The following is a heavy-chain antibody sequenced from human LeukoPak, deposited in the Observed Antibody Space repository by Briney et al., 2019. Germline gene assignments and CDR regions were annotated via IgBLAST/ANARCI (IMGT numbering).Heavy chain of an antibody. Sequence: PSETLSLTCTVSGGSIRSSYYYWGWIRQPPGKGLEWIGYIYYSGSTYYNPSLKSRVTISVDTSKNQFSLKLSSVTAADTAVYYCARGGGSHAFDIWGQGTMVTVSS. CDR1: GGSIRSSYYY. CDR3: ARGGGSHAFDI. V-gene: IGHV4-31*03. J-gene: IGHJ3*02. CDR2: IYYSGST.